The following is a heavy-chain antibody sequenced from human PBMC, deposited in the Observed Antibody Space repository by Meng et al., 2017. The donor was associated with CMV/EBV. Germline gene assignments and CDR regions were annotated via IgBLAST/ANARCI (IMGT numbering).Heavy chain of an antibody. CDR2: IYSRDSTS. J-gene: IGHJ4*03. CDR1: AFTFPDYY. Sequence: ASAFTFPDYYLHWIRQPPGQGLEWIGYIYSRDSTSYFPPLFHGVITLSRASSIPTAYMLLSILRVDAAAFYYCAGGFYFYRGGYYDYWGQGTLVTVSS. CDR3: AGGFYFYRGGYYDY. V-gene: IGHV1-2*02. D-gene: IGHD2/OR15-2a*01.